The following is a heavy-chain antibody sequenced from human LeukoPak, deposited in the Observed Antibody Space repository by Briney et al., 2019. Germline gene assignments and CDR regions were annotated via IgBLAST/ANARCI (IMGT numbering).Heavy chain of an antibody. Sequence: GGSLRLSCAASGFTFSSYEMNWVRQAPGKGLEWVSHISSSGSTIYYTHSVKGRFTISRDNSKNSLYLQMNSLRAEDTAIYYCARTVARIGYWGQGTLVTVSS. CDR3: ARTVARIGY. CDR2: ISSSGSTI. J-gene: IGHJ4*02. V-gene: IGHV3-48*03. D-gene: IGHD4-23*01. CDR1: GFTFSSYE.